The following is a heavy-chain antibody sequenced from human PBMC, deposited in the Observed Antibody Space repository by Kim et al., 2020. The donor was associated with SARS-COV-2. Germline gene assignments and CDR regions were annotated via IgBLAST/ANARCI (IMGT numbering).Heavy chain of an antibody. CDR1: GFTFSNAW. J-gene: IGHJ4*02. CDR2: IKSKTDGGTT. CDR3: TTAGSASIYYYDSSGSKGWDY. D-gene: IGHD3-22*01. V-gene: IGHV3-15*01. Sequence: GGSLRLSCAASGFTFSNAWMSWVRQAPGKGLEWVGRIKSKTDGGTTDYAAPVKGRFTISRDDSKNTLYLQMNSLKTEDTAVYYCTTAGSASIYYYDSSGSKGWDYWGQGTLVTVSS.